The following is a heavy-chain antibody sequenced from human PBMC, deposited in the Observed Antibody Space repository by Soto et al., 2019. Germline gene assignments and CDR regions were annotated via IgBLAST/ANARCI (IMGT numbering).Heavy chain of an antibody. Sequence: EVQLVQSGPEVKKPGESLKISCKGSGFSFTANWIGWVRRLPGKGLEWMGMIYPGDSDTRYSPSLQGQVTISADKSISTTYLQWSSLKASDSAMYYCARVVTMVRGVTPQGLDPWGQGTLVTVSS. CDR1: GFSFTANW. J-gene: IGHJ5*02. D-gene: IGHD3-10*01. CDR2: IYPGDSDT. CDR3: ARVVTMVRGVTPQGLDP. V-gene: IGHV5-51*01.